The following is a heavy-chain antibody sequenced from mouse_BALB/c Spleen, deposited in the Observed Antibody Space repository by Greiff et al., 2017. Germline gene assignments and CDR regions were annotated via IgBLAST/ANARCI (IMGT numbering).Heavy chain of an antibody. CDR3: ARSDYDGDYYAMDY. J-gene: IGHJ4*01. CDR1: GYSFTGYY. D-gene: IGHD2-4*01. Sequence: EVQLQQSGPELVKPGASVKISCKASGYSFTGYYMHWVKQSHVKSLEWIGRINPYNGATSYNQNFKDKASLTVDKSSSTAYMELHSLTSEDSAVYYCARSDYDGDYYAMDYWGQGTSVTVSS. CDR2: INPYNGAT. V-gene: IGHV1-26*01.